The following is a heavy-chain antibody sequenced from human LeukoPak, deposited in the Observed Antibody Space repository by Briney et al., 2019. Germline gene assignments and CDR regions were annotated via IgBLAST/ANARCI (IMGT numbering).Heavy chain of an antibody. CDR2: IGSDGRNK. V-gene: IGHV3-33*01. D-gene: IGHD3-22*01. Sequence: TGGCLGLSCEPPGFIFRSHGMHWVRQAPGKGLEWLAVIGSDGRNKFYADSVKGRFTISRDNFKNILYLQMASLSAEDTAVYYCVRDDDLPDNGMDVWGQGTTVIVS. CDR3: VRDDDLPDNGMDV. J-gene: IGHJ6*02. CDR1: GFIFRSHG.